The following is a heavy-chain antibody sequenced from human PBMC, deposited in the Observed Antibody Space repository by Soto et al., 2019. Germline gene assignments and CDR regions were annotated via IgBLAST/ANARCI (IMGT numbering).Heavy chain of an antibody. D-gene: IGHD1-1*01. CDR2: IYYSGST. CDR1: GCSISSGGYY. V-gene: IGHV4-31*03. Sequence: SETLSLTCTVSGCSISSGGYYWSWIRQHPGKGLEWIGYIYYSGSTYYNPSLKSRVTISVDTSKNQFSLKLSSVTAEDTAVYYCARNKGWTGLDYWGQGTLVTVSS. CDR3: ARNKGWTGLDY. J-gene: IGHJ4*02.